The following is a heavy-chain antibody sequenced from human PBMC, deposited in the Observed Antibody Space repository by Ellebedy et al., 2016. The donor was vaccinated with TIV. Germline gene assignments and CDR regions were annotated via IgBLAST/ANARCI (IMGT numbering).Heavy chain of an antibody. D-gene: IGHD6-19*01. CDR1: RFTFSAFA. Sequence: GGSLRLSCAASRFTFSAFALSWVRQAPGKGLEWVSSISSTSTYIYYADSVKGRFTISRDNAKSSLYLQMNSLRVEDTAVYYCASRSIAVTPTDLQRDYYYGMDVWGQGTTVTVSS. CDR3: ASRSIAVTPTDLQRDYYYGMDV. J-gene: IGHJ6*02. CDR2: ISSTSTYI. V-gene: IGHV3-21*01.